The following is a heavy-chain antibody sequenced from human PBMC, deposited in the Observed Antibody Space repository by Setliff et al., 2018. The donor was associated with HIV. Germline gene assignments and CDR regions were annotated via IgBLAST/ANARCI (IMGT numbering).Heavy chain of an antibody. CDR1: GVPFSDYY. Sequence: PSETLSLTCALNGVPFSDYYWNWIRQSPGKGLEWIVEVNHNEKTYYNPSLKSRVTISIDTSKNQFSLNLTSVTAADTAVYYCASRIYYYDSNNFLREEGFDPWGQGTLVTVSS. D-gene: IGHD3-22*01. V-gene: IGHV4-34*01. J-gene: IGHJ5*02. CDR2: VNHNEKT. CDR3: ASRIYYYDSNNFLREEGFDP.